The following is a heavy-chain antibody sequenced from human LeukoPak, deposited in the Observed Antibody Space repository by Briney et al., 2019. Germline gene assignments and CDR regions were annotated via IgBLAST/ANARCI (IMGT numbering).Heavy chain of an antibody. CDR3: ARADSARAFDI. V-gene: IGHV1-2*02. CDR1: GYTFSDYY. J-gene: IGHJ3*02. D-gene: IGHD3-10*01. CDR2: INPNSGDT. Sequence: ASVKVSCKTSGYTFSDYYIHWIRQAPGQGLEWVGWINPNSGDTDYAQKFQGRVTVTRDTSISTAYMELSSLRSEDTAVYYCARADSARAFDIWGQGTMVTVSS.